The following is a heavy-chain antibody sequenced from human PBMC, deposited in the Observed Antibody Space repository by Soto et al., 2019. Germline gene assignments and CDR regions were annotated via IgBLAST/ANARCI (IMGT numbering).Heavy chain of an antibody. CDR3: AAPRTDGYKVPDPSTYYYYGLDV. CDR1: GGSFSTYA. V-gene: IGHV1-69*06. Sequence: SVKVSCKASGGSFSTYAISCVLQSPLQWLDWMGGIIPIFGTPNYAQKFQGRVTITADRSTSTAYLELNSLRSEDAAVYYCAAPRTDGYKVPDPSTYYYYGLDVWGQGTTVTVSS. D-gene: IGHD5-12*01. CDR2: IIPIFGTP. J-gene: IGHJ6*02.